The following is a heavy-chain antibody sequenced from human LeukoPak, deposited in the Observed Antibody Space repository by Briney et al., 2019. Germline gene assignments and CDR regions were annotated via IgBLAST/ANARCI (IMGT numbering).Heavy chain of an antibody. J-gene: IGHJ6*02. D-gene: IGHD5-18*01. CDR3: ARDLDTAMVSSYGMDV. CDR1: GFTFSSYS. Sequence: GGALRLSCAASGFTFSSYSMNGVRQAPGKGLEWVSYISSSRSTIYYADSVKGRFTISRDNAKNSLYLQMNSLRAEDTAVYYCARDLDTAMVSSYGMDVWGQGTTVTVSS. V-gene: IGHV3-48*01. CDR2: ISSSRSTI.